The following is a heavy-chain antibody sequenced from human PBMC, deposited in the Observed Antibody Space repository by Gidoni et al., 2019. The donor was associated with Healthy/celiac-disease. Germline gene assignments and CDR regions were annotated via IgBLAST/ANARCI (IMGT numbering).Heavy chain of an antibody. CDR3: ARGEVAVPRGRFDP. CDR1: GGSFSGYY. Sequence: QVQLQQWGAGLLKPSETLSLTCAVYGGSFSGYYWSWIRQPPGKGLEWIGEINHSGSTNYNPSRKSRVTISVDTSKNQFSLKLSSVTAADTAVYYCARGEVAVPRGRFDPWGQGTLVTVSS. CDR2: INHSGST. D-gene: IGHD3-16*01. J-gene: IGHJ5*02. V-gene: IGHV4-34*01.